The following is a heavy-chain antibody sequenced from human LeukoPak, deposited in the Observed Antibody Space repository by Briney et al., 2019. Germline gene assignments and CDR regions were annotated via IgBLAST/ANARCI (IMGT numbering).Heavy chain of an antibody. CDR2: IVGSGSGAT. J-gene: IGHJ6*03. Sequence: AGSLRLSCAASGFTFASYAMSWVRQAPGKGLEWVSTIVGSGSGATSYADSGKVRFTISRDGSKTTLYLQMNSLRAADTAVYYCAKRFNYYMDVWGKGTTVTVSS. CDR3: AKRFNYYMDV. D-gene: IGHD3-10*01. CDR1: GFTFASYA. V-gene: IGHV3-23*01.